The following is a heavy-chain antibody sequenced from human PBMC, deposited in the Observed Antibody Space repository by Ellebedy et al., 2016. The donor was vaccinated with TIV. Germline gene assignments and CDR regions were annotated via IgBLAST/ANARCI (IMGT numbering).Heavy chain of an antibody. CDR2: INPSGGST. CDR1: GYTFTTYY. V-gene: IGHV1-46*01. J-gene: IGHJ6*03. Sequence: AASVKVSCKASGYTFTTYYMHWVRQAPGQGLEWMGIINPSGGSTNYAQKFQGRVSMTRDLSTNTVFMEVSGLKSEDTAVYYCARTAGYYYYMDVWGSGTTVTVSS. CDR3: ARTAGYYYYMDV.